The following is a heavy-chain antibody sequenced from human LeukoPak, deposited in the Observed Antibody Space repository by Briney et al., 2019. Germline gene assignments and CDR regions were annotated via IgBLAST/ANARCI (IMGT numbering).Heavy chain of an antibody. CDR2: IIPIFGTA. CDR1: GGTFSSYA. CDR3: ASVPENYYYYYMDV. Sequence: SVKVSCKASGGTFSSYAISWVRQAPGQGLEWMGGIIPIFGTANYAQKFQGRVTITTDESTSTAYMELSSLRSEDTAVYYCASVPENYYYYYMDVWGKGTTVTVSS. V-gene: IGHV1-69*05. J-gene: IGHJ6*03. D-gene: IGHD1-14*01.